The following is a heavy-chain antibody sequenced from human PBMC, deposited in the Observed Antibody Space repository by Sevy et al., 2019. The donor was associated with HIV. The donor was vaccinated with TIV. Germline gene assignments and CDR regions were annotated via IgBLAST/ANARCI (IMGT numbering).Heavy chain of an antibody. CDR3: ARDQGGGTSTRVFDY. V-gene: IGHV4-59*01. Sequence: SETLSLTCTVSGGSMSSYYWTWSRQPPGKGLEWIGFIYYSGTTDYNPSLKSRVTISLDTSKNQFSLRLTSVTAADTAVYYCARDQGGGTSTRVFDYWGQGTMVTVSS. J-gene: IGHJ4*02. D-gene: IGHD2-2*01. CDR2: IYYSGTT. CDR1: GGSMSSYY.